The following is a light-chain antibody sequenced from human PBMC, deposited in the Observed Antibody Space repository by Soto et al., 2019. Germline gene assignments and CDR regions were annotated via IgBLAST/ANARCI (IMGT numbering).Light chain of an antibody. CDR1: PSVSSN. Sequence: EKLMTQSRSTLPVSSGDSATLPCRASPSVSSNLAWHQQTPGQAPIILMYDASTRATGISARLSGSGSGTVFTLTISCLQSEDFAFYYCQQRSNWLTFGGGTKVDIK. V-gene: IGKV3-15*01. J-gene: IGKJ4*01. CDR3: QQRSNWLT. CDR2: DAS.